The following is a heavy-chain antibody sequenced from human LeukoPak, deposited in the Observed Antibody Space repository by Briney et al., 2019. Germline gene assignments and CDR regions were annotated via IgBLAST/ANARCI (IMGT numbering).Heavy chain of an antibody. J-gene: IGHJ4*02. CDR3: AKGSQGITMVDY. CDR1: GFTFSSYA. CDR2: ISGSGGT. V-gene: IGHV3-23*01. Sequence: GGSLRLSCVVSGFTFSSYAMSWVRQAPGKGLEWVSAISGSGGTYYADSVQGRFTISRDNSKNTLYLQMNSLRAEDTAVYYCAKGSQGITMVDYWGQGTLVTVSS. D-gene: IGHD1-1*01.